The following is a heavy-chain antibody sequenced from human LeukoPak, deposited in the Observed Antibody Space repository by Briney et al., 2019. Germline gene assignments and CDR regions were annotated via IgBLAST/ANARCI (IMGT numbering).Heavy chain of an antibody. CDR3: ARVRGGRSWYYYGMDV. V-gene: IGHV3-NL1*01. CDR2: IYSGGST. Sequence: GGSLRLSCAASGFTFSSYAIHWVRQAPGKGLEWVSVIYSGGSTYYADSVKGQFTISRDNSKDRLYLQMNSLRPEDTAMYYCARVRGGRSWYYYGMDVWGRGTTVTVSS. CDR1: GFTFSSYA. D-gene: IGHD3-16*01. J-gene: IGHJ6*02.